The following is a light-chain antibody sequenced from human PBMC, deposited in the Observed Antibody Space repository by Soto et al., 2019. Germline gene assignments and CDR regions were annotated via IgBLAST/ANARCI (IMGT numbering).Light chain of an antibody. V-gene: IGLV1-40*01. J-gene: IGLJ3*02. Sequence: VLTQPPSVSGAPGQRVTISCTGSSSNIGAGYDVHWYQQLPGTAPKLLIYGNSNRPSGVPDRFSGSKSGTSASLAITGLQAEDEADYYCQSYDSSLSAWVFGGGTKLTVL. CDR1: SSNIGAGYD. CDR3: QSYDSSLSAWV. CDR2: GNS.